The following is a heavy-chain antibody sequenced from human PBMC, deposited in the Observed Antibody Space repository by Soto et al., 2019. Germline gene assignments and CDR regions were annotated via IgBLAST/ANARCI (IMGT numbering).Heavy chain of an antibody. J-gene: IGHJ4*02. CDR2: ITSKTGDQ. CDR1: GFTFNKYS. CDR3: ARDLMPNDRGLGDLAY. V-gene: IGHV3-21*06. Sequence: PGGSLRLSCAASGFTFNKYSMNWVRQAPGKGLEWVSSITSKTGDQYYADSVKGRFIISRDNTKNSLSLQVTSLRDEDTAVYYCARDLMPNDRGLGDLAYWGQGTLVTGSS. D-gene: IGHD3-22*01.